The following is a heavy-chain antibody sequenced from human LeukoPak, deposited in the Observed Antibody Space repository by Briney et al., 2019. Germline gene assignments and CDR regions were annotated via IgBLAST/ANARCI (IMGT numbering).Heavy chain of an antibody. CDR3: ARDVYSSDSYNWFDP. J-gene: IGHJ5*02. V-gene: IGHV3-49*04. CDR1: GFTFGDYA. CDR2: IRSKAYGGTT. Sequence: GSLRLSCTASGFTFGDYAMSWVRQAPGKGLEWVGFIRSKAYGGTTEYAASVKGRFTISRDDSKSIAYLQMNSLKTEDTAVYYCARDVYSSDSYNWFDPWGQGTLVTVSS. D-gene: IGHD6-19*01.